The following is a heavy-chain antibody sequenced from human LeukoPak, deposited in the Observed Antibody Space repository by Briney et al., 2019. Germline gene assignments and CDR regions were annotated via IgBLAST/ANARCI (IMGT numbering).Heavy chain of an antibody. CDR2: MNPDSSDR. CDR1: GYTFTSYH. D-gene: IGHD4-17*01. V-gene: IGHV1-8*03. Sequence: ASLKVSCKTSGYTFTSYHINWVRQATGQGLEWMGWMNPDSSDRGYAQKFQGRVSITSDTSISTAYLELSSLRSDDTAVYFCARTTSLTASGYDYWGQRTLVTVSS. J-gene: IGHJ4*02. CDR3: ARTTSLTASGYDY.